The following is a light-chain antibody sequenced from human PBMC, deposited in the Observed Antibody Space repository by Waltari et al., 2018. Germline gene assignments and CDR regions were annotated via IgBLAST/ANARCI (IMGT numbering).Light chain of an antibody. CDR3: AAWDDSLDGRV. V-gene: IGLV1-44*01. Sequence: QPVLTQPPSASGAPGQTVTISCSPINSHIGRNIVNWYQQVPGTAPKLRIYANAQRPSGVPDRFSGSRYGTSASLAISGLRSEDEADYYCAAWDDSLDGRVFGGGTKLTVL. J-gene: IGLJ3*02. CDR1: NSHIGRNI. CDR2: ANA.